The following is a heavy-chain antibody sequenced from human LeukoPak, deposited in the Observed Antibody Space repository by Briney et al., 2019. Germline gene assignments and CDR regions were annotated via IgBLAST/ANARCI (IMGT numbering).Heavy chain of an antibody. V-gene: IGHV4-38-2*01. Sequence: SETLSLTCAVSGHSISSGYYWGWIRQPPGKGLEWTGSFYHSGSTDHNPSLKSRVTISADTSKNQFALKLSSVTAADTAVYYCARSTYSSGWYWDYWGQGTLVTVSS. CDR2: FYHSGST. CDR1: GHSISSGYY. J-gene: IGHJ4*02. CDR3: ARSTYSSGWYWDY. D-gene: IGHD6-19*01.